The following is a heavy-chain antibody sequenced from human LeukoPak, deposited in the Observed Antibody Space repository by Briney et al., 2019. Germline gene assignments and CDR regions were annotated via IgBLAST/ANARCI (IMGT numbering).Heavy chain of an antibody. V-gene: IGHV4-34*01. Sequence: PSETLSLTCAVYGGSFSGYYWSWIRQPPGKGLEWIGEINHSGSTNYNPSLKSRVTISVDTSKNQFSLKLSSVTAADTAVYYCARDRMVRGVSDYWGQGTLVTVSS. CDR1: GGSFSGYY. CDR2: INHSGST. CDR3: ARDRMVRGVSDY. J-gene: IGHJ4*02. D-gene: IGHD3-10*01.